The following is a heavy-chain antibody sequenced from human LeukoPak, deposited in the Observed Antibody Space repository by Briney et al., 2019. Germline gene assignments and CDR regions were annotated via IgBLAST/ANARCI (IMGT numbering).Heavy chain of an antibody. J-gene: IGHJ4*02. CDR1: GFTFSSYA. Sequence: GGSLRLSCAASGFTFSSYAMSWVRQAPGKGLEWVSAISGSGGSTYYADSVKGRFTISRDNSKNTLYLQMNSLRAEDTAVYYCAKDPSSLVVVITLGYWGQGTLVTVSS. D-gene: IGHD3-22*01. V-gene: IGHV3-23*01. CDR2: ISGSGGST. CDR3: AKDPSSLVVVITLGY.